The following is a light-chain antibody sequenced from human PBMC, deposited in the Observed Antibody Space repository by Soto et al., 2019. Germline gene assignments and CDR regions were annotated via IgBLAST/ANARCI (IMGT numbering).Light chain of an antibody. CDR1: QSISSW. Sequence: DIQMTQSPSTLSASVGDRVTITCRASQSISSWLAWYQQKPGKAPKLLIYDASSLESGVPSRFSCSGSGTEFTLTISRLQPDDFATDYCQQYNSYSTFGQGTKVEIK. J-gene: IGKJ1*01. CDR3: QQYNSYST. V-gene: IGKV1-5*01. CDR2: DAS.